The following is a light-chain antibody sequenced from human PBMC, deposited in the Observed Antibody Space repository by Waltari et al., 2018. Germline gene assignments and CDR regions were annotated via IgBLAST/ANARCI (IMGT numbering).Light chain of an antibody. CDR2: RNN. J-gene: IGLJ3*02. CDR1: SNNVVNQG. Sequence: QAGLTQPPSVSKGLRQTATLTCTGNSNNVVNQGAAWLQPHQGHPPKLLSYRNNNRPSGISERFSASRSGNTASLTITGLQPDDEADYYCSAWDSSLSARVFGGGTKLTVL. CDR3: SAWDSSLSARV. V-gene: IGLV10-54*04.